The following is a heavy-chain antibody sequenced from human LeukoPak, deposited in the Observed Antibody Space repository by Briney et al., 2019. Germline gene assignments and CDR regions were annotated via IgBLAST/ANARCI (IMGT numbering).Heavy chain of an antibody. CDR3: ASGLRYFASVFDL. V-gene: IGHV4-39*01. J-gene: IGHJ2*01. CDR1: GGSISSSSYY. CDR2: IYYSGST. D-gene: IGHD3-9*01. Sequence: PSETLSLTCTVSGGSISSSSYYWGWIRQPRGKGLEGIGSIYYSGSTYYNPSLKSRVTISVDTSKNQFSLKLSSVPAADTAVYYCASGLRYFASVFDLWGRGTLVTVSS.